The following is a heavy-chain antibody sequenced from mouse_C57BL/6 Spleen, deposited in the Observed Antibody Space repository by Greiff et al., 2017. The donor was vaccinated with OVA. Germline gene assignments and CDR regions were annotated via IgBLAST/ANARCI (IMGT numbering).Heavy chain of an antibody. CDR3: ARNAMEY. Sequence: VQLQQSGPELVKPGASVKISCKASGYTFTDYYMNWVKQSHGKSLEWIGDINPNNGGTSYNQKFKGKATLTVDKSSSTAYMELRSLTSEDSAVYYCARNAMEYWGQGTSVTVSS. V-gene: IGHV1-26*01. J-gene: IGHJ4*01. CDR1: GYTFTDYY. CDR2: INPNNGGT.